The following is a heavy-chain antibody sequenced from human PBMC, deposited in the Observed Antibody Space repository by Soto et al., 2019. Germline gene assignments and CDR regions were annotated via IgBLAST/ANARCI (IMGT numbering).Heavy chain of an antibody. CDR3: ARHYRSGPVPA. CDR1: GGSISSSSYY. V-gene: IGHV4-39*01. CDR2: IYYSGST. J-gene: IGHJ5*02. D-gene: IGHD2-15*01. Sequence: QLQLQESGPGLVKPSETLSLTCTVSGGSISSSSYYWGWIRQPPGKGLEWIGSIYYSGSTYYNPSLKRRVTISVDTSKNQFSLKLSSVTAADTAVYYCARHYRSGPVPAWGQGTLVTVSS.